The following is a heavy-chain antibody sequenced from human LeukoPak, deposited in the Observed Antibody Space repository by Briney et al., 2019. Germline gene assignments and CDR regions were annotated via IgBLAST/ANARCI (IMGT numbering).Heavy chain of an antibody. CDR1: RFTFSTYA. CDR2: ISISGDST. D-gene: IGHD6-13*01. V-gene: IGHV3-23*01. CDR3: AKVSAAGTSRLATPRDYYYYGMDV. Sequence: PGGSLRLSCAASRFTFSTYAMSWVRQAPGKGLEWVSAISISGDSTYYADSVKGRFTISRDNSKNTLYLQMNSLRAEDTAVYYCAKVSAAGTSRLATPRDYYYYGMDVWGQGTTVTVSS. J-gene: IGHJ6*02.